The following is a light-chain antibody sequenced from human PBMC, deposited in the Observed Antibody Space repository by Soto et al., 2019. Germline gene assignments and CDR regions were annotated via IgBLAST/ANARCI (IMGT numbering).Light chain of an antibody. J-gene: IGLJ1*01. Sequence: QSALTQPASVSGSPGQSIAISCTGTSTDVGGYNYVSWYQQHPGKAPKLMIFEVSNRPSGVSSRFSGSKSGDTASLTISGLQAEDEADYYCCSFSSSSTLNVFGTGTKVTVL. V-gene: IGLV2-14*01. CDR3: CSFSSSSTLNV. CDR1: STDVGGYNY. CDR2: EVS.